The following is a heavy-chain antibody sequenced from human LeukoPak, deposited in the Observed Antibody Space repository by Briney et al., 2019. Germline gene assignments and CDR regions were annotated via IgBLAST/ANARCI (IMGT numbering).Heavy chain of an antibody. Sequence: PGGSLRLSCAASGFTFSSYGMHWVRQAPGKGLEWVAVISYDGSNKYYADSVKGRFTISRDNSKNTLYLQMNSLRAEDTAVYYCANSGQGLWLRELLRGFDYWGQGTLVTVSS. D-gene: IGHD3-10*01. V-gene: IGHV3-30*18. CDR3: ANSGQGLWLRELLRGFDY. CDR1: GFTFSSYG. J-gene: IGHJ4*02. CDR2: ISYDGSNK.